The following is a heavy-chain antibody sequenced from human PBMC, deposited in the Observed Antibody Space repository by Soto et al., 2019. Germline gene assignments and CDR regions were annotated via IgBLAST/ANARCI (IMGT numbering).Heavy chain of an antibody. CDR3: ARGPTTVTTFENWFDP. CDR1: GFTFSDYY. V-gene: IGHV3-11*06. D-gene: IGHD4-4*01. CDR2: ISSSSSYT. Sequence: GGSLRLSCAASGFTFSDYYMSWIRQAPGKGLEWVSYISSSSSYTNYADSVKGRFTISRDNAKNSLYLQMNSLRAEDTAVYYCARGPTTVTTFENWFDPWGQGTLVTVSS. J-gene: IGHJ5*02.